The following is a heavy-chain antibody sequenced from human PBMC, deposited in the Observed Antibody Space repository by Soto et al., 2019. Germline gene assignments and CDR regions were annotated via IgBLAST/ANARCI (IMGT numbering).Heavy chain of an antibody. CDR1: GGSISSSSYY. Sequence: PSETLSLTCTVSGGSISSSSYYWGWIHQPPGKGLEWIGSIYYSGSTYYNPSLKSRVTISVDTSKNQFSLKLSSVTAADTAVYYCARRAVAETYFDYWGQGTLVTVSS. CDR3: ARRAVAETYFDY. V-gene: IGHV4-39*01. D-gene: IGHD6-19*01. J-gene: IGHJ4*02. CDR2: IYYSGST.